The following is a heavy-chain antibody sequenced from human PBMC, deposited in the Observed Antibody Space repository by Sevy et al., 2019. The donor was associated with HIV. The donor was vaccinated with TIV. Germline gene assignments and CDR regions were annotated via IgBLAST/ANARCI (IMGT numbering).Heavy chain of an antibody. D-gene: IGHD1-26*01. CDR3: AGENAWGRGYS. CDR1: GGSITSLY. CDR2: IYYNGHI. J-gene: IGHJ4*02. V-gene: IGHV4-59*08. Sequence: SETLSLTCTVSGGSITSLYWNWIRQPPGKGLEWIVNIYYNGHINYNPSLKSRVTLSLDTSKNQFSLRLSSVTAADTAMYYYAGENAWGRGYSWGQGTLVTVSS.